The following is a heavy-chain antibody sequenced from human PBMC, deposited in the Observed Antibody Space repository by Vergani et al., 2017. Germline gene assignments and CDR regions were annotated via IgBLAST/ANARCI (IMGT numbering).Heavy chain of an antibody. J-gene: IGHJ4*02. CDR2: IFSNDEQ. D-gene: IGHD3-22*01. V-gene: IGHV2-26*01. CDR3: ARSGSGYYYSIDY. Sequence: QVTLKESGPVLVKPTETLTLTCTVSGFSLSNARMGVSWIRQPPGKALEWLANIFSNDEQSYSTSLKSRLTISKDTSKSQVVLTMTNMDPVDTATYYCARSGSGYYYSIDYWGQGTLVTVSS. CDR1: GFSLSNARMG.